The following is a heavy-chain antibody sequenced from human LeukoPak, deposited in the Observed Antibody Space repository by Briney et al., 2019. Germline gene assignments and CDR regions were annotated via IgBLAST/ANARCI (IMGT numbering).Heavy chain of an antibody. Sequence: GGSLRLSCAASGFTFSSFWMTWVRQAPGKGLEWVATIKRDGSEKYYVDSVEGRFTISRDNAKNSLYLQMNSLRTEETAVYYCAREGRELAYCSGSTCYSSGPIDSWGQGTLVTVSS. J-gene: IGHJ4*02. CDR1: GFTFSSFW. V-gene: IGHV3-7*01. CDR3: AREGRELAYCSGSTCYSSGPIDS. CDR2: IKRDGSEK. D-gene: IGHD2-2*02.